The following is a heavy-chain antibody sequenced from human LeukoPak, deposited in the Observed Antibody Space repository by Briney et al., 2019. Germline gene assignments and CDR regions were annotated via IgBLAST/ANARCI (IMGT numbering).Heavy chain of an antibody. Sequence: SETLSLTCTVSGGSISSHYWSWIRQPPGKGLEWIGYIYYSGSTNYNPSLKSRVTISVDTSKNQFPLKLSSVTAADTAVYYCARAAGYYDSSGYYFWGQGTLVTVSS. D-gene: IGHD3-22*01. CDR3: ARAAGYYDSSGYYF. J-gene: IGHJ4*02. CDR2: IYYSGST. V-gene: IGHV4-59*11. CDR1: GGSISSHY.